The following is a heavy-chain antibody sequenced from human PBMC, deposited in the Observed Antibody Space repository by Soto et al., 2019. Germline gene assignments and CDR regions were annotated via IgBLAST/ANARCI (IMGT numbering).Heavy chain of an antibody. Sequence: GGSLRLSCAASGFTFSSYAMHWVRQAPGKGLEWVAVISYDGSNKYYADSVKGRFTISRDNSKNTLYLQMNSLRAEDTAVYYYARGGGWWNAYDYWGQGTLVTVSS. CDR3: ARGGGWWNAYDY. V-gene: IGHV3-30-3*01. J-gene: IGHJ4*02. CDR1: GFTFSSYA. D-gene: IGHD1-1*01. CDR2: ISYDGSNK.